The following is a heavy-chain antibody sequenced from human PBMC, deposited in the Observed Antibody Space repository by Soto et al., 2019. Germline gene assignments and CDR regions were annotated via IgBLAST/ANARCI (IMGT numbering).Heavy chain of an antibody. J-gene: IGHJ4*02. CDR3: ATNRGYDFYYFDS. CDR1: GGSFSGYY. V-gene: IGHV4-34*09. CDR2: INHSGST. D-gene: IGHD5-12*01. Sequence: SETLSLTCAVYGGSFSGYYWSWIRQPPGKGLEWIGEINHSGSTNYTPSLESRVTMSVDLSTNQFSLRLTSVTAADTAVYYCATNRGYDFYYFDSWGQGALVTVSS.